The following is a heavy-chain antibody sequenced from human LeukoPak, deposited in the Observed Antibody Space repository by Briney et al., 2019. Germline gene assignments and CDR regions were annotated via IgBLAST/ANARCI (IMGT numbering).Heavy chain of an antibody. J-gene: IGHJ6*03. Sequence: PGGSLRLSCAASGLMFSNYGMNWVRQAPGKGLEWVAFIRYDGSNKYYADSVKGRFTISRDNSKNTLYLQMNSLRAEDTAVYYCAKDSYSSSWHYYYYYYMDVWGKGTTVTISS. V-gene: IGHV3-30*02. CDR2: IRYDGSNK. D-gene: IGHD6-13*01. CDR1: GLMFSNYG. CDR3: AKDSYSSSWHYYYYYYMDV.